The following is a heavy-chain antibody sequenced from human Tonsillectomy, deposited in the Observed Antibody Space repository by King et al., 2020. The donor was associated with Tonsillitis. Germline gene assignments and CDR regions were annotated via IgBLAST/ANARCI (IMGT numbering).Heavy chain of an antibody. V-gene: IGHV4-59*01. J-gene: IGHJ4*02. CDR2: IYYSGFT. CDR3: AGPYPVLNY. D-gene: IGHD3-9*01. CDR1: GGSISTYY. Sequence: VQLQESGPGLVKPSETLSLTCTVSGGSISTYYWSCIRQPPGKGLEWIGSIYYSGFTNYNPSLKSRVTISVDPSKNQFSLKLRSVTAADTAVYYCAGPYPVLNYWGQGTLVTVSS.